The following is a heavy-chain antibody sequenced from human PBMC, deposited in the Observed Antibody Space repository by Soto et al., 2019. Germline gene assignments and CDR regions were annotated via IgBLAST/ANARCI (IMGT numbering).Heavy chain of an antibody. CDR1: GGSFSGYY. J-gene: IGHJ5*02. CDR3: ASITIFPRWDWFDP. D-gene: IGHD3-3*01. V-gene: IGHV4-34*01. CDR2: INHSGST. Sequence: SETLSLTCAVYGGSFSGYYWSWIRQPPGKGLEWIGEINHSGSTNYNPSLKSRVTISVDTSKNQFSLKLSSVTAADTAVYYCASITIFPRWDWFDPWGQGTLVTVSS.